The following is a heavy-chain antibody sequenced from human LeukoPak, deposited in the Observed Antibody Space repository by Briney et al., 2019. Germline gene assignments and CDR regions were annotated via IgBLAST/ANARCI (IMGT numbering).Heavy chain of an antibody. CDR3: ARFMVRGYYYGMDV. D-gene: IGHD3-10*01. J-gene: IGHJ6*04. CDR1: GYTFTSYA. CDR2: INAGNGKT. V-gene: IGHV1-3*01. Sequence: ASVTVSCKASGYTFTSYAMHWVRQAPGQRLEWMGWINAGNGKTKYSQKFQGRVTITRDTSASTAHMELSSLRSEDTAVYYCARFMVRGYYYGMDVWGKGTTVTVSS.